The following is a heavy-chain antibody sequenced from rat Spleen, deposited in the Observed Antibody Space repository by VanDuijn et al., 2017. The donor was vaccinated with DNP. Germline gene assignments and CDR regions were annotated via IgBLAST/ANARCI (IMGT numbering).Heavy chain of an antibody. CDR2: INKDSNTI. V-gene: IGHV4-2*01. CDR3: AKGPNYGGYSDYFDY. CDR1: GFNFNIYW. Sequence: EVKLVESGGGLVQPGRSLKLSCAASGFNFNIYWMGWVRQAPGKGLEWIGEINKDSNTINYTPSLKDKFTISRNNAQNTLYLQMNKLGSEDTATYYCAKGPNYGGYSDYFDYWGQGVMVTVSS. J-gene: IGHJ2*01. D-gene: IGHD1-11*01.